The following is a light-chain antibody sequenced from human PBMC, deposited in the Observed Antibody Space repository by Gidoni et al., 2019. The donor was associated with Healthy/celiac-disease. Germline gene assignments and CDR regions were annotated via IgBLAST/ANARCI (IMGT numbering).Light chain of an antibody. CDR2: DAS. Sequence: EIVLTQSPATLSLSPGERATRSCRASQSVSSYLAWYQQKPGQAPRLLIYDASNRATGIPARFSVSGSGTDFTLTISSLEPEDFAVYYFQQRSNWPPWTFGQGTKVEIK. CDR3: QQRSNWPPWT. CDR1: QSVSSY. J-gene: IGKJ1*01. V-gene: IGKV3-11*01.